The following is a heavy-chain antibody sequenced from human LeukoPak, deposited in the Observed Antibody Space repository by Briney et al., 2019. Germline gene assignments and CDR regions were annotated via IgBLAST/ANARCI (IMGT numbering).Heavy chain of an antibody. CDR3: AKDIVATTPRAMDV. J-gene: IGHJ6*02. CDR1: GFTFSNYN. Sequence: NPGGSLRLSCVASGFTFSNYNINWVRQAPGKGLEWVSSISVTGSYIYYADSMKGRFTISRDDAKNSLYLQMNSLRAEDTALYYCAKDIVATTPRAMDVRGQGTTVTVSS. V-gene: IGHV3-21*04. D-gene: IGHD5-12*01. CDR2: ISVTGSYI.